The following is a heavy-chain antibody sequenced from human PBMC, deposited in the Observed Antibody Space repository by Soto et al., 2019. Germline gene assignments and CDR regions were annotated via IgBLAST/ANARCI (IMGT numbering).Heavy chain of an antibody. D-gene: IGHD5-18*01. J-gene: IGHJ6*02. CDR2: IYYSGST. Sequence: QVQLQESGPGLVKPSQTLSLTCTVSGGSISSGDYYWSWIRQPPGKGLEWIGYIYYSGSTYYNPSLKSRVTISVDTSKNQFSLKLSSVTAADTAVYYCARDKAAMVPPDYYYYGMDVWGQGTTVTVSS. CDR3: ARDKAAMVPPDYYYYGMDV. V-gene: IGHV4-30-4*01. CDR1: GGSISSGDYY.